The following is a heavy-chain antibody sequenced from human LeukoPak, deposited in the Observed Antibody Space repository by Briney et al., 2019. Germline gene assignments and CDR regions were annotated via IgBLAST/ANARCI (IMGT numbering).Heavy chain of an antibody. Sequence: GGSLRLSCAASGFTFSSYAMSWVRQAPGKGLEWVSAISGSGGSTYYADSVKGRFTISRDNSKNTLYLQMNSLRAEDTAVYYCARVPRSGGYHHFDYWGQGTLVTVSS. CDR1: GFTFSSYA. D-gene: IGHD5-12*01. CDR3: ARVPRSGGYHHFDY. V-gene: IGHV3-23*01. J-gene: IGHJ4*02. CDR2: ISGSGGST.